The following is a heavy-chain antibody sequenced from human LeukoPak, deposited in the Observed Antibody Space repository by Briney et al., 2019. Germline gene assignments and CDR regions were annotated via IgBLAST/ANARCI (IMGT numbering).Heavy chain of an antibody. CDR3: ASGLGFCSGSDCTNLVKDYYYGMNV. CDR2: ITPIVDIA. Sequence: SVKVSCKASGGTFSSYAISWVRQAPGQGLEWMGRITPIVDIATYIQKFQGRVTITANKFTSTAYMELSSLTSEDTAVYYCASGLGFCSGSDCTNLVKDYYYGMNVWGQGTRSPSL. V-gene: IGHV1-69*04. D-gene: IGHD2-15*01. J-gene: IGHJ6*02. CDR1: GGTFSSYA.